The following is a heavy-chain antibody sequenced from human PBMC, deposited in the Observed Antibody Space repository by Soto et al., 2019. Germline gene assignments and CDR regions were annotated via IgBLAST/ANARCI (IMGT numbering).Heavy chain of an antibody. CDR2: INPNSGGT. V-gene: IGHV1-2*02. CDR1: GYTFTGYY. CDR3: ARNEVYSSSWYSMNYGMDV. J-gene: IGHJ6*02. D-gene: IGHD6-13*01. Sequence: QVQLVQSGAEVKKPGASVKVSCKASGYTFTGYYMHWVRQAPGQGLEWMGWINPNSGGTNYAQKLQGGGTMTRDSSISTAYMELSRLRSDDTAVYYCARNEVYSSSWYSMNYGMDVWGQGTTVTVSS.